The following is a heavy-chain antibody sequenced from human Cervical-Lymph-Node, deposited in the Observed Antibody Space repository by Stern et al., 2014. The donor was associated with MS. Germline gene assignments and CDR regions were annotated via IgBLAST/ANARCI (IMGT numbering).Heavy chain of an antibody. CDR3: AKKSVGTTGTTTAFDY. D-gene: IGHD1-1*01. CDR2: ILYDADVK. Sequence: VQLVESGGGVVQPGTSLRLSCAVSGFTFSNYGMHWVRQAPGKGLEWVAGILYDADVKFYADSVKGRFTISRDTPKNTMYLQLNSLKVEDTAVYFCAKKSVGTTGTTTAFDYWGQGTLVTVSS. CDR1: GFTFSNYG. J-gene: IGHJ4*02. V-gene: IGHV3-33*06.